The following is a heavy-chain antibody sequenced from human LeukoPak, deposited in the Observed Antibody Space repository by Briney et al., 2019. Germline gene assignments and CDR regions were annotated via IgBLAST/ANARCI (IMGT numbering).Heavy chain of an antibody. CDR3: ARGGRYCSSTSCYIDY. J-gene: IGHJ4*02. CDR1: GGSFSGYY. V-gene: IGHV4-34*01. D-gene: IGHD2-2*02. Sequence: SETLSLTCAVYGGSFSGYYWSWIRQPPGKGLEWIGEINHSGSTNYNPSLKRRVTISVDTSKNQFSLKLSSVTAADTAVYYCARGGRYCSSTSCYIDYWGQGTLVTVSS. CDR2: INHSGST.